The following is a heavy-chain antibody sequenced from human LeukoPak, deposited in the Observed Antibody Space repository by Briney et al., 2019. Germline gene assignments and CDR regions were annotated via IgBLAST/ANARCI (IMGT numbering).Heavy chain of an antibody. CDR3: AREDSGSYYNYYYFYMDV. V-gene: IGHV4-4*07. CDR1: GGSFSSYF. J-gene: IGHJ6*03. D-gene: IGHD3-10*01. Sequence: PSETLSLTCTVSGGSFSSYFWSWVRQPAGKGLEWIGRIYPSGNTNYNPSLKSRVTLSVDTSKTQFSLRLSSVTAADTAVYYCAREDSGSYYNYYYFYMDVWGKGTTVTISS. CDR2: IYPSGNT.